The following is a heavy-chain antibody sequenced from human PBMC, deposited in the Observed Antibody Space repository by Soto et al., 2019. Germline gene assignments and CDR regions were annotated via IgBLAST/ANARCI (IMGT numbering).Heavy chain of an antibody. D-gene: IGHD4-17*01. CDR1: GFTFSSYG. J-gene: IGHJ3*02. Sequence: GGSLRLSCAASGFTFSSYGMHWVRQAPGKGLEWVAVISYDGSNKYYADSGKGRFTISRDNSKNTLYLQMNSLRAEDTAVYYCAKDLAGSPYGGNAFDIWGQGTMVTVSS. V-gene: IGHV3-30*18. CDR2: ISYDGSNK. CDR3: AKDLAGSPYGGNAFDI.